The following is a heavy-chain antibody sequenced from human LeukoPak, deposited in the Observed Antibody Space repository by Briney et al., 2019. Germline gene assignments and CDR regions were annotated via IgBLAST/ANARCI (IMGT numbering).Heavy chain of an antibody. D-gene: IGHD3-3*01. CDR2: ISYSGTT. CDR3: ARDPDFWSGYYNFDY. V-gene: IGHV4-39*07. J-gene: IGHJ4*02. CDR1: GGSISSYY. Sequence: SETLSLTCTVSGGSISSYYWGWIRQPPGKGLEWIGSISYSGTTYYNPSLKSRVTISVDTSKNQFSLKLNSVTAADTAVYYCARDPDFWSGYYNFDYWGQGTLVTVSS.